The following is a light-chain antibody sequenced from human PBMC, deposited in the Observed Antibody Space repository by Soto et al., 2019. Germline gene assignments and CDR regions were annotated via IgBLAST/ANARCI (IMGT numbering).Light chain of an antibody. CDR3: QTWGTGIRV. Sequence: QLVLTQSPSASASLGASVKLTCTLRSGHSSYAIAWHQQQPEKGPRYLMKLNSDGSHSKGDGIPDRFSGSSSGAERYLTISRLQSEDEADYYCQTWGTGIRVFGTGTKLTVL. V-gene: IGLV4-69*01. CDR2: LNSDGSH. CDR1: SGHSSYA. J-gene: IGLJ1*01.